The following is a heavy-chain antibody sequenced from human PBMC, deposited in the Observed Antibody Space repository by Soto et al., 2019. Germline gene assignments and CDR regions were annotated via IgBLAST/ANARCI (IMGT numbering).Heavy chain of an antibody. Sequence: GGSLRLSCAASGFTFSSYGMHWVRQAPGKGLEWVAVIWYDGSNKYYADSVKGRFTISRDNSKNTLYLQMNSLRAEDTAVYYCARDLTRITMVRGVIITLGYYYYGMDVWGQGTTVTVS. CDR2: IWYDGSNK. CDR3: ARDLTRITMVRGVIITLGYYYYGMDV. CDR1: GFTFSSYG. D-gene: IGHD3-10*01. V-gene: IGHV3-33*01. J-gene: IGHJ6*02.